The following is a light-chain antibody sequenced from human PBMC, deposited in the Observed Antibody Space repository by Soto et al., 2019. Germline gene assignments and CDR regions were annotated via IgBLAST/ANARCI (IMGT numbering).Light chain of an antibody. CDR2: KAS. V-gene: IGKV1-5*03. J-gene: IGKJ1*01. Sequence: DIQVTQSPSTLSASVGDRVTITCRASQSIDSWLAWYQQKPGKAPNLLIYKASSLESGVSSRFSGSGSGTEFTLTISSLQPDDFATYYCQQYNSYLWTFGQGTKVDIK. CDR3: QQYNSYLWT. CDR1: QSIDSW.